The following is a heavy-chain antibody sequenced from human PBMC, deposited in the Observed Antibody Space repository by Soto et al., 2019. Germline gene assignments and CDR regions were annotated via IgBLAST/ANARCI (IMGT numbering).Heavy chain of an antibody. CDR2: ISYDGSNK. V-gene: IGHV3-30-3*01. CDR1: GFTFSSYA. Sequence: VQLVESGGGVVQPGRSLRLSCAASGFTFSSYAMHWVRQAPGKGLEWVAVISYDGSNKYYADSVKGRFTISRDNSKNTLYLQMNSLRAEDTAVYYCARDGGLGYWGQGTLVTVSS. D-gene: IGHD2-15*01. CDR3: ARDGGLGY. J-gene: IGHJ4*02.